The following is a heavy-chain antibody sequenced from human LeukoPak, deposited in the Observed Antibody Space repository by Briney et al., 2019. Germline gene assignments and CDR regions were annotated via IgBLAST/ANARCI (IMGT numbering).Heavy chain of an antibody. CDR2: INHSGST. D-gene: IGHD3-22*01. Sequence: PSETLSLTCAVYGGPLYGYYWRGLRQPPGKGLEGIGEINHSGSTTHNPSLKSRVTITVDTPKNQFSLKLRSVTAADTAVYYCARGLVTMIVPANAFDIWGQGTMVTVSS. CDR1: GGPLYGYY. J-gene: IGHJ3*02. CDR3: ARGLVTMIVPANAFDI. V-gene: IGHV4-34*01.